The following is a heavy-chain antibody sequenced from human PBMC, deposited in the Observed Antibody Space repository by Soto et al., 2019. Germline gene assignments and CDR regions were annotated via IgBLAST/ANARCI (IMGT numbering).Heavy chain of an antibody. D-gene: IGHD3-3*01. V-gene: IGHV3-33*01. CDR1: GFTFSSYG. CDR3: ARDGKYYDFWSGLSNYYYYYGMDV. CDR2: IWYDGSNK. Sequence: GGSPRLSCAASGFTFSSYGMHWVRQAPGKGLEWVAVIWYDGSNKYYADSVKGRFTISRDNSKNTLYLQMNSLRAEDTAVYYCARDGKYYDFWSGLSNYYYYYGMDVWGQGTTVTVSS. J-gene: IGHJ6*02.